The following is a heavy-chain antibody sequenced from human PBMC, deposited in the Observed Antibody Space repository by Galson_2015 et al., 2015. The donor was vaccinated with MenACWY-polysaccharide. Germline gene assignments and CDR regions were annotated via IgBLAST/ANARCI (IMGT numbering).Heavy chain of an antibody. CDR3: AKRPIRASGGGLDV. J-gene: IGHJ6*02. Sequence: SETLSLTCAVSGGSISSSYWWTWVRQPPGKGLEWLGEIYHDGRTAYIPSLKSRITVSLDKAKNQVSLRLISVTAADTAVCYCAKRPIRASGGGLDVWGQGTTVTVS. D-gene: IGHD3-10*01. CDR1: GGSISSSYW. V-gene: IGHV4-4*02. CDR2: IYHDGRT.